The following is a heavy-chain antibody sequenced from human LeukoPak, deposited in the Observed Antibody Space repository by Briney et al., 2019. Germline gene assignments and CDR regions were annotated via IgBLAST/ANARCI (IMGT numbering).Heavy chain of an antibody. J-gene: IGHJ3*01. Sequence: GASLRLSCAASGFTFSNYAMTWVRQAPGKGLEWVSTISDSGSTFYADSVKGRFTISRDNSKSTLFLQMNGLRADDTAVYYCAKDWPSEWQQLPDYDAVDVWGQGTMVTVSS. CDR2: ISDSGST. CDR3: AKDWPSEWQQLPDYDAVDV. CDR1: GFTFSNYA. V-gene: IGHV3-23*01. D-gene: IGHD6-13*01.